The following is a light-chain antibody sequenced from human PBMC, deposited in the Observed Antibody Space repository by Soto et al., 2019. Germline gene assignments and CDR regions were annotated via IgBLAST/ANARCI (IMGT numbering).Light chain of an antibody. J-gene: IGKJ2*01. CDR3: QQLNSYPYT. CDR1: QGISSY. Sequence: DILMNQSPSFLSASVGDRVTITCRASQGISSYLSWYQQKQGKAPKLLIYTASTLQSGVPSSFSGSGAGTEFTLTISSLQPGDFATYYCQQLNSYPYTSGQGTKLQIK. CDR2: TAS. V-gene: IGKV1-9*01.